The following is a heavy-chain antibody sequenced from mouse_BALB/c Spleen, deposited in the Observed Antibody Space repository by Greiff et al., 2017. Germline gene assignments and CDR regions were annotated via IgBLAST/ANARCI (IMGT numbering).Heavy chain of an antibody. J-gene: IGHJ1*01. CDR3: ARRGLTYWYFDV. Sequence: EVQGVESGGGLVQPGESLKLSCESNEYDFPSHDMPWVRKTPEKRLELVAAINSDGGSTYYPDTMESRFTISRDNTKKTLYLQMSSLRSEDTALYYCARRGLTYWYFDVWGAGTTVTVSS. CDR2: INSDGGST. CDR1: EYDFPSHD. V-gene: IGHV5-2*01. D-gene: IGHD2-12*01.